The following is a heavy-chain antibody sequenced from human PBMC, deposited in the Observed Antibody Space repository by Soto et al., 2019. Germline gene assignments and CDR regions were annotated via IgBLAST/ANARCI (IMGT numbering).Heavy chain of an antibody. CDR1: GFTFDDYT. CDR3: AKDNYGGEGAFDI. Sequence: EVQLVESGGVVVQPGGSLRLSCAASGFTFDDYTMHWVRQAPGKGLEWVFLISWDGGSTYYADSVKGRFTISRDNSKNSLYLQMNSLRTEDTALYYCAKDNYGGEGAFDIWGQGTMVTVSS. J-gene: IGHJ3*02. D-gene: IGHD4-17*01. V-gene: IGHV3-43*01. CDR2: ISWDGGST.